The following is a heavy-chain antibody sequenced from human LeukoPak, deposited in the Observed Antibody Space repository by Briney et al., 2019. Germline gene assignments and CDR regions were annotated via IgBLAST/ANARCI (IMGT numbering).Heavy chain of an antibody. D-gene: IGHD1-26*01. CDR1: GFTFSNYW. CDR3: ANALGAHYFDY. CDR2: IKQDGSET. V-gene: IGHV3-7*05. Sequence: GGSLTLSCAASGFTFSNYWMIWLRQAPGKGLEWVANIKQDGSETYYVDSVRGRFSISRDNAKNSLYLQMNSLRAEDTAVYYCANALGAHYFDYWGQRTLVTVSS. J-gene: IGHJ4*02.